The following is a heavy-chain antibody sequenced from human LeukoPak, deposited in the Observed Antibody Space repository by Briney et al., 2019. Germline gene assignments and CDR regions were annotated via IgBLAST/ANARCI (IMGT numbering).Heavy chain of an antibody. D-gene: IGHD3-16*02. V-gene: IGHV3-21*04. Sequence: GGSLRLSCAASGFTFSSYSMNWVRQAPGKGLEWVSSISSSSSYIYYADSAKGQFTISRDNAKNSLYLQMNSLRAEDTAVYYCAKDHDYVWGSYRYTPSFDYWGQGTLVTVSS. CDR1: GFTFSSYS. J-gene: IGHJ4*02. CDR3: AKDHDYVWGSYRYTPSFDY. CDR2: ISSSSSYI.